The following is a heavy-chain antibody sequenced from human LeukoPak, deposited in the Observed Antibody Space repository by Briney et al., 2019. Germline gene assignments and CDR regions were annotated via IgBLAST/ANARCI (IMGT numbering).Heavy chain of an antibody. Sequence: SETLSLTCAVYGGSFSGYYWSWIRQPPGKGLEWIGEINHSGSTNYNPFLKSRVTISVDTSKNQFSLKLSSVTAADTAVYYCARGLRFLELDYWGQGTLVTVSS. CDR1: GGSFSGYY. J-gene: IGHJ4*02. V-gene: IGHV4-34*01. D-gene: IGHD3-3*01. CDR2: INHSGST. CDR3: ARGLRFLELDY.